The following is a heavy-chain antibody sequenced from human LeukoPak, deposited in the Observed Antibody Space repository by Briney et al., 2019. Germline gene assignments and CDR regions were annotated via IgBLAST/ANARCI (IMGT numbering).Heavy chain of an antibody. CDR2: IGFSGGPI. D-gene: IGHD6-19*01. CDR1: GFIFSDYS. V-gene: IGHV3-48*04. CDR3: ARDVKPFRGGWNYFDC. J-gene: IGHJ4*02. Sequence: PGGSLRLSCAASGFIFSDYSMNWVRQAPGKGLEWISYIGFSGGPIYYADSVEGRFTISRDNAQSSVYLQMNSLRAEDTAVYFCARDVKPFRGGWNYFDCWGQGSLVTVSS.